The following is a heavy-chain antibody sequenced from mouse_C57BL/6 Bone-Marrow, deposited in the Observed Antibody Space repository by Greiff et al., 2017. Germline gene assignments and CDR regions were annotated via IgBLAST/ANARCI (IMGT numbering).Heavy chain of an antibody. CDR3: TRGTVVPYYFDY. CDR2: IDPETCGT. J-gene: IGHJ2*01. Sequence: QVQLKESGAELVRPGASVTLSCKASGYTFTDYEMHWVKQTPVHGLEWIGAIDPETCGTAYNQKFKGKAILTADKSSSTAYMELRSLTSEDSAVYYCTRGTVVPYYFDYWGQGTTLTVSS. CDR1: GYTFTDYE. V-gene: IGHV1-15*01. D-gene: IGHD1-1*01.